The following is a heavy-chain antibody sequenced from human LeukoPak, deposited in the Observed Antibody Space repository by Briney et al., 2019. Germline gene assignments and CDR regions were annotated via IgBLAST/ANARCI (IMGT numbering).Heavy chain of an antibody. J-gene: IGHJ4*02. CDR3: ARDPYHKILPGYGSAMGH. V-gene: IGHV1-18*04. CDR2: TSTYNDET. CDR1: GYTFTSYG. Sequence: VASVKVSCKASGYTFTSYGISWVRQAPEQGLEWMGWTSTYNDETAYARKFQDRLTMTTDTSTSTAYLELRSLRADDTAVYYCARDPYHKILPGYGSAMGHWGQGILVTVSS. D-gene: IGHD3-9*01.